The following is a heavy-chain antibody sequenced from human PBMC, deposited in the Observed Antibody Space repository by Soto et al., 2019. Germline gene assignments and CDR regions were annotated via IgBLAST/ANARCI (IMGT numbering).Heavy chain of an antibody. Sequence: EVQLLESGGGLVQPGGSLRLSCAASGLTFTNYAMSWVRQAPGKGLEWVSTISGSGGATYYADSLKDRFTISRDNSQNTLYLQMNSLRVEDTAVYYCAKWPEWNPPLLDYWGQGTLVTVSS. CDR1: GLTFTNYA. J-gene: IGHJ4*02. CDR3: AKWPEWNPPLLDY. CDR2: ISGSGGAT. V-gene: IGHV3-23*01. D-gene: IGHD1-1*01.